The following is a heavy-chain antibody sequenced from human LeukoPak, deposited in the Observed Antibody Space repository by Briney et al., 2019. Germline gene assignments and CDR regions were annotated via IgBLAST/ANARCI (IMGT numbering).Heavy chain of an antibody. CDR3: ARGFPLSSCSGGSCPFFDY. Sequence: ASLKDSSKTSLYTPSRYDVNSVRHATRHKLVWMGWMNPHSGNTGYAQKFQGRVTMTRNTSITTAYMELSSLISEDTAVYYCARGFPLSSCSGGSCPFFDYWGQGTLVTVSS. V-gene: IGHV1-8*01. D-gene: IGHD2-15*01. CDR2: MNPHSGNT. J-gene: IGHJ4*02. CDR1: LYTPSRYD.